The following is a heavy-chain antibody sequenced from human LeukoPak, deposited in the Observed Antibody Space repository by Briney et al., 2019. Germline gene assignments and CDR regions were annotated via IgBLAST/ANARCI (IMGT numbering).Heavy chain of an antibody. D-gene: IGHD5-18*01. V-gene: IGHV4-59*12. CDR2: IYYSGST. CDR3: AREDTAMGLAPFDY. CDR1: GGSISSYY. Sequence: PSETQSLTRTVSGGSISSYYWSWIRQPPGKGLEWIAYIYYSGSTNYNPSLKSRVTISVDTSKNQFSLKLSSVTAADTAVYYCAREDTAMGLAPFDYWGQGTLVTVSS. J-gene: IGHJ4*02.